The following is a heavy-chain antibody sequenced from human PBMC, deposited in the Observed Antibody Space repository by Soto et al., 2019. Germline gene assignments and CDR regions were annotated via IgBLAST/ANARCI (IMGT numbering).Heavy chain of an antibody. D-gene: IGHD5-12*01. J-gene: IGHJ4*02. CDR3: ATSRKGDSGYDYLGSGWSGDYFDY. Sequence: SVKVSCKASGGTFSSYAISWVRQAPGQGLEWMGGIIPIFGTANYAQKFQGRVTITADESTSTAYMELSSLRSEDTAVYYCATSRKGDSGYDYLGSGWSGDYFDYWGQGTLVTVS. CDR2: IIPIFGTA. V-gene: IGHV1-69*13. CDR1: GGTFSSYA.